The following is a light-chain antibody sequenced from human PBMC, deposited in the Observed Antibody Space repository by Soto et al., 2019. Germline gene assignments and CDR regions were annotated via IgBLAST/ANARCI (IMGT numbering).Light chain of an antibody. CDR2: DAS. J-gene: IGKJ2*01. CDR3: QQYNSYSLST. Sequence: DIQMTQSPSTLSASVGDRVTITCRASQSISSWLAWYQQKPGKALKLLIYDASSLESGVPSRFSGSGSGTEFTLTISSLQPDDFATYYCQQYNSYSLSTFGQGTKLEIK. CDR1: QSISSW. V-gene: IGKV1-5*01.